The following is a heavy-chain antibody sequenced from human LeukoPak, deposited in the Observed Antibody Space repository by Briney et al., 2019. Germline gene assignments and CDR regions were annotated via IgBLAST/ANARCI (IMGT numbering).Heavy chain of an antibody. J-gene: IGHJ4*02. Sequence: ASVKVSCKASGYTFTSYYMHWVRPAPGQGLEWMGIINPSGGSTSYAQKFQGRVTMTRDTSTSTVYMELSSLRSEDTAVYYCARDGRAAAGRRYFDYWGQGTLVTVSS. CDR1: GYTFTSYY. CDR2: INPSGGST. CDR3: ARDGRAAAGRRYFDY. D-gene: IGHD6-13*01. V-gene: IGHV1-46*01.